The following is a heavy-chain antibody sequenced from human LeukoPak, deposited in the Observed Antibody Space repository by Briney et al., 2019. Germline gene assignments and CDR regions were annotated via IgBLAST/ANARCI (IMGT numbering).Heavy chain of an antibody. CDR2: ISVYNGNT. Sequence: ASVKVSCKASGDIFSNYAISWVRPAPGQGLEWMGWISVYNGNTDYSQKLQDRVTMTTDTSTSTAYMELRSLRSDDTAVYYCARDHLPHSMVVVVNAAFDIWGQGSMVTVSS. D-gene: IGHD3-22*01. J-gene: IGHJ3*02. V-gene: IGHV1-18*01. CDR3: ARDHLPHSMVVVVNAAFDI. CDR1: GDIFSNYA.